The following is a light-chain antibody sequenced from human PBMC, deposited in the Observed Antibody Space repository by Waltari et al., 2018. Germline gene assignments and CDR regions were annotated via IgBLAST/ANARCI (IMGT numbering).Light chain of an antibody. J-gene: IGKJ3*01. Sequence: EIVLTQSPATLSLSPGETATLSCRASQNVDTYFAWYQQKPGQAPRLLIYRASYRATGVPDRFSGGGSGTDFTLTISSLEPDDFAVYYCQQRSNWPLTFGPGTRQDIK. CDR1: QNVDTY. CDR2: RAS. V-gene: IGKV3-11*01. CDR3: QQRSNWPLT.